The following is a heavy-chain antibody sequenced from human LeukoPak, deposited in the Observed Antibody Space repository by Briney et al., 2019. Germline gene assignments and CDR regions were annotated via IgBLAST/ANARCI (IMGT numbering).Heavy chain of an antibody. CDR3: ASGPPNYYDSSGYYSPLLVFDY. CDR2: MNPNSGNT. D-gene: IGHD3-22*01. J-gene: IGHJ4*02. Sequence: ASVKVSCEASGYTFTSYDINWVRQATGQGLEWMGWMNPNSGNTGYAQKFQGRVTMTRNTSISTAYMELSSLRSEDTAVYYCASGPPNYYDSSGYYSPLLVFDYWGQGTLVTVSS. V-gene: IGHV1-8*01. CDR1: GYTFTSYD.